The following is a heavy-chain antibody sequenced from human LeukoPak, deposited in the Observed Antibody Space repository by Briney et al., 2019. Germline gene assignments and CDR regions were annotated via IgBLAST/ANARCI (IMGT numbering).Heavy chain of an antibody. CDR3: ARDCNYDSSGYYYGDAFDI. CDR1: GYTFTSYG. V-gene: IGHV1-18*01. CDR2: ISAYNGNT. J-gene: IGHJ3*02. D-gene: IGHD3-22*01. Sequence: ASVKVSCKASGYTFTSYGISWVRQAPGQGLEWMGWISAYNGNTNYAQKLQGRVTMTTDTSTSTAYMELRSLRSDDTAVYYCARDCNYDSSGYYYGDAFDIWGQGTMVTVSS.